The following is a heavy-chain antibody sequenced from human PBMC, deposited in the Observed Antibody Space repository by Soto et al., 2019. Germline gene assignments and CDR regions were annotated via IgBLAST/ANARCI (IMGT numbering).Heavy chain of an antibody. V-gene: IGHV3-21*06. Sequence: PGGSLRLSCTASGFSFSSYTMNWVRQAPGKGLQWVASITNRGTHTYSADSVKGRFTISRDNGKNSLYLQMNNLRAEDTATYYCARAHEVARFDSWGLGTLVTVSS. J-gene: IGHJ5*01. CDR3: ARAHEVARFDS. CDR2: ITNRGTHT. D-gene: IGHD2-15*01. CDR1: GFSFSSYT.